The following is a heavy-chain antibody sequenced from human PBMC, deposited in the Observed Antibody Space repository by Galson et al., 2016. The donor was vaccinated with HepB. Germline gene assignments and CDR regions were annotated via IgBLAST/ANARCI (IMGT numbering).Heavy chain of an antibody. D-gene: IGHD1-1*01. Sequence: QSGAEAKKPGESLRLSCKASGYSFTSDWSHCVRQMPGQGLEWMRAINPTDSNTNYTPSFQGHVTLSADKSFNTAYLQWSNLKASDTATYYCARASNWDDEDSGLDVRGQGTSVTVSS. V-gene: IGHV5-10-1*01. CDR3: ARASNWDDEDSGLDV. CDR2: INPTDSNT. CDR1: GYSFTSDW. J-gene: IGHJ6*02.